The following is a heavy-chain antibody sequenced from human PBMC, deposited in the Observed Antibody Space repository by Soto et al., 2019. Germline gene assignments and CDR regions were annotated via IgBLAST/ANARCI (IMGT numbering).Heavy chain of an antibody. CDR2: IYYSGST. CDR3: ARLGYDFWSGYSRPYYFDY. CDR1: GGSISSSSYY. J-gene: IGHJ4*02. V-gene: IGHV4-39*01. Sequence: PSETLSLTCTVSGGSISSSSYYWGWIRQPPGKGLEWIGRIYYSGSTYYNPSLKSRVTISEDTSKNQFSLKLSSVTAADTAVYYCARLGYDFWSGYSRPYYFDYWGQGTLVTVSS. D-gene: IGHD3-3*01.